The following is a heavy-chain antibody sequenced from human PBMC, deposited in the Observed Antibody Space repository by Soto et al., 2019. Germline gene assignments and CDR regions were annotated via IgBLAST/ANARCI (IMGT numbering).Heavy chain of an antibody. CDR2: IYYSGST. CDR1: GGSISSYY. J-gene: IGHJ6*02. CDR3: ARAAAGTYYYYGMDV. D-gene: IGHD6-13*01. Sequence: SETLSLTCTVSGGSISSYYWSWIRQPPGKGLEWIGYIYYSGSTNYNPSLKSRVTISVDTSKNQFSLKLSAVTAADTAVYYCARAAAGTYYYYGMDVWGQGTTVTVSS. V-gene: IGHV4-59*01.